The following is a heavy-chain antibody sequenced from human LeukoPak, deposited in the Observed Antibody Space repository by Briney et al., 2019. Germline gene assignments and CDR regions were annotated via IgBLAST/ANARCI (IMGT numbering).Heavy chain of an antibody. CDR3: ASRRIYDFWSGYYQGMDV. CDR2: FNHSGST. CDR1: GGSFSGYY. J-gene: IGHJ6*04. V-gene: IGHV4-34*01. D-gene: IGHD3-3*01. Sequence: SETLSLTCAVYGGSFSGYYWSWLRQPPGKGLEWIGEFNHSGSTNYNPSLKSRVTISVDTSKNQFSLKLSSVTAADTAVYYCASRRIYDFWSGYYQGMDVWGKGTTVTVSS.